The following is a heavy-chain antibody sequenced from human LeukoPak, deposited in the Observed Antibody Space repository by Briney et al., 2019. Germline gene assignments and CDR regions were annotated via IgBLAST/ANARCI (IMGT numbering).Heavy chain of an antibody. CDR2: ISWNSGSI. CDR3: ARTGASYCSGGSCYSSDY. CDR1: GFTFDDYA. D-gene: IGHD2-15*01. J-gene: IGHJ4*02. V-gene: IGHV3-9*01. Sequence: GGSLRLSCAASGFTFDDYAMHWVRQAPGKGLEWVTGISWNSGSIGYADSVKGRFTISRDNAKNSLYLQMNSLRAEDTALYYCARTGASYCSGGSCYSSDYWGQGTLVTVSS.